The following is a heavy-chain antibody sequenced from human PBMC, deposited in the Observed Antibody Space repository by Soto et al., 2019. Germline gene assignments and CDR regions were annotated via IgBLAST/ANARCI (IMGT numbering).Heavy chain of an antibody. J-gene: IGHJ5*02. V-gene: IGHV3-33*01. Sequence: PGGSLRLSCAASGFTFSSYGMHWVRQAPGKGLEWVAVIWYDGSNKYYADSVKGRFTISRDNSKNTLYLQMNSLRAEDTAVYCCARDLLGYCSGVSCYAGGWFDPWGQGTLVTVSS. CDR3: ARDLLGYCSGVSCYAGGWFDP. D-gene: IGHD2-15*01. CDR2: IWYDGSNK. CDR1: GFTFSSYG.